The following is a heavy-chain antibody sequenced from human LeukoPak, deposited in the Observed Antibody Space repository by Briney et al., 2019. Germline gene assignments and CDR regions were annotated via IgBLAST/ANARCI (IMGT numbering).Heavy chain of an antibody. Sequence: PGGSLRLSCAASGFTFNSYAMSWVRQAPGKGLEWVSAISGSGGSTYYADSVKGRFTISRGNSKNTLYLQMNSLRAEDTAVYFCARGGVDYYGSGTYYLMYYFDYWGQGALVTVSS. CDR2: ISGSGGST. V-gene: IGHV3-23*01. CDR3: ARGGVDYYGSGTYYLMYYFDY. J-gene: IGHJ4*02. D-gene: IGHD3-10*01. CDR1: GFTFNSYA.